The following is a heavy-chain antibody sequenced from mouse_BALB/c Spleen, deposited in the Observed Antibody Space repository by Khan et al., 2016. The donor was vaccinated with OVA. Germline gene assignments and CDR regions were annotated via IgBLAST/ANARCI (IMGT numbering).Heavy chain of an antibody. CDR1: GYTFTSYV. V-gene: IGHV1S136*01. J-gene: IGHJ3*01. CDR2: IYPFNDDT. Sequence: VQLKESGPELVKPGASVKMSCKASGYTFTSYVMHWVKQKPGLGLEWIGYIYPFNDDTKYNEKFKGKATLTSDKSSSTAYMELSSLTSEDAAVYYCDPVGTYYVSFAYWGQGTLVTVSA. CDR3: DPVGTYYVSFAY. D-gene: IGHD1-1*01.